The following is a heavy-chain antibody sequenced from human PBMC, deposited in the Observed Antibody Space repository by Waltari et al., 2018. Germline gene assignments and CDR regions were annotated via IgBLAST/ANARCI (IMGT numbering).Heavy chain of an antibody. Sequence: QVQLVQSGAEVKKPGASVKVSCKASGYNFTGYYIHWGRQAPGQGLEWMGWINPNSGGTNYAQKFQGRVTLTRATSISTAYMELSRLRSDDTAVYYCARVITRGGNSDLDYWGQGTLVTVSS. D-gene: IGHD2-21*02. CDR3: ARVITRGGNSDLDY. V-gene: IGHV1-2*02. CDR1: GYNFTGYY. CDR2: INPNSGGT. J-gene: IGHJ4*02.